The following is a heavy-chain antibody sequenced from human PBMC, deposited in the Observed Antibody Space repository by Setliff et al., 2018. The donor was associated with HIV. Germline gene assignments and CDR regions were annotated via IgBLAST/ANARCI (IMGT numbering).Heavy chain of an antibody. J-gene: IGHJ3*02. CDR3: ARQGDYDILTGHYRGPHDAFDI. Sequence: GESLKISCKGSGYSFTSYWIAWVRQMPGKGLEWMGIIYPGDSDTRYSLSFQGQVAISADKSISTAYLQWSSLKASDTAMYYCARQGDYDILTGHYRGPHDAFDIWGQGTMVTVSS. CDR1: GYSFTSYW. D-gene: IGHD3-9*01. V-gene: IGHV5-51*01. CDR2: IYPGDSDT.